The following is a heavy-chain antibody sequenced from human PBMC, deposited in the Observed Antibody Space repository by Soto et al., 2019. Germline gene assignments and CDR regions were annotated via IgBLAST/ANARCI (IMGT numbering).Heavy chain of an antibody. V-gene: IGHV3-7*01. CDR1: GFIFRTFW. D-gene: IGHD3-9*01. J-gene: IGHJ4*02. Sequence: GGSLRLSCTASGFIFRTFWMSWVRQAPGKGLEWVANINQGGSEQNYVESVKGRCTISRDNAKNSVFLEMDSLRAEDTAVYYCARYFDWVYDYWGQGALVTVSS. CDR2: INQGGSEQ. CDR3: ARYFDWVYDY.